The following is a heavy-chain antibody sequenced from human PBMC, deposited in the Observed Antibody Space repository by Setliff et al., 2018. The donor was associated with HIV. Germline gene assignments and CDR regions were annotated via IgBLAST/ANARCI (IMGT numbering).Heavy chain of an antibody. CDR2: IYYTGTT. J-gene: IGHJ5*02. V-gene: IGHV4-31*03. CDR1: GGSISSGGYY. Sequence: SETLSLTCTVSGGSISSGGYYWSWIRQHPGKGPEWIGYIYYTGTTNYNPSLESRLTISIDTSQNHFSLKLTSVTAADTALYFCSRGTYYKGLDPWGQGTLVTVS. CDR3: SRGTYYKGLDP. D-gene: IGHD3-10*01.